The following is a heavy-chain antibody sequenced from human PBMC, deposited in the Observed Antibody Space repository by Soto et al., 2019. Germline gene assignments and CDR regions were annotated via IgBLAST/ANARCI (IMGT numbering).Heavy chain of an antibody. CDR2: ISYDGSNK. CDR1: GLTFSSYG. V-gene: IGHV3-30*18. J-gene: IGHJ4*02. Sequence: PGGSLRLSCAASGLTFSSYGMHWVRQAPGKGLEWVAVISYDGSNKYYADSVKGRFTISRDNSKNTLYLQMNSLRAEDTAVYYCAKDRYYDQKTYYFDYSGQATLRTVSS. CDR3: AKDRYYDQKTYYFDY. D-gene: IGHD3-22*01.